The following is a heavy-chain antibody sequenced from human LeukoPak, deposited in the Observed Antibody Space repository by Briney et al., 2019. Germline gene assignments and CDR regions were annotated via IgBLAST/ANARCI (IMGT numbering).Heavy chain of an antibody. CDR3: ARNKRGDI. D-gene: IGHD1/OR15-1a*01. V-gene: IGHV3-7*01. CDR1: GFTFSSYA. CDR2: IKEDGSEK. J-gene: IGHJ4*02. Sequence: PGGSLRLSCTASGFTFSSYAMSWVRQAPGKGLEWVANIKEDGSEKHYVDSVKGRFTISRDNAKNSLYLQMNSLRAEDTAVYYCARNKRGDIWGQGTLVTVSS.